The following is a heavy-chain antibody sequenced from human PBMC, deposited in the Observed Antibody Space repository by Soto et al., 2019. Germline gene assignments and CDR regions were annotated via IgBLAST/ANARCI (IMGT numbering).Heavy chain of an antibody. CDR1: GYSFTSYW. CDR3: ARHRRYCSGGSCYQFGMDV. Sequence: GESLKISCKGSGYSFTSYWISWVRQMPGKGLEWMGRIDPSDSYTNYSPSFQGHVTISADKSISTAYLQWSSLKASDTAMYYCARHRRYCSGGSCYQFGMDVWGQGTTVTVSS. D-gene: IGHD2-15*01. J-gene: IGHJ6*02. V-gene: IGHV5-10-1*01. CDR2: IDPSDSYT.